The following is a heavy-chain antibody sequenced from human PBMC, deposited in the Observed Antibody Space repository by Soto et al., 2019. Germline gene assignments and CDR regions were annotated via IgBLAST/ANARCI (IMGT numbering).Heavy chain of an antibody. CDR2: INPSVGTT. CDR3: ASEGNKYGSAGMFD. D-gene: IGHD3-10*01. V-gene: IGHV1-46*01. J-gene: IGHJ4*02. CDR1: GYPFTKYY. Sequence: QVQLVQSGAEVMEPGASVKVSCKASGYPFTKYYLYWVRQAPGQGLEWMGLINPSVGTTNYAQESHGRVTMTRDTSTSTVYRALSSLRSEETAVYYCASEGNKYGSAGMFDGGQGTLVTFSS.